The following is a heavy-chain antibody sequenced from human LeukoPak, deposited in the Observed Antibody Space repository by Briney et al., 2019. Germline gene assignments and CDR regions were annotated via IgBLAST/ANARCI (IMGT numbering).Heavy chain of an antibody. Sequence: GGSLRLSCAASGFTFSSYWMTWVRQAPGKGLEWVAKIRRDGSEKYYVDSVKGRFTISRDNAKNSLYLQMNSLGAEDTAVYYCARRGTSSSWAHFDYWGQGTLVTVSS. CDR2: IRRDGSEK. J-gene: IGHJ4*02. V-gene: IGHV3-7*05. CDR3: ARRGTSSSWAHFDY. CDR1: GFTFSSYW. D-gene: IGHD6-13*01.